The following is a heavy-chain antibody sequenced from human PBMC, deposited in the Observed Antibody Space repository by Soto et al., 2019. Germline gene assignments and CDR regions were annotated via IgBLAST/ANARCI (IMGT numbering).Heavy chain of an antibody. V-gene: IGHV4-39*07. CDR2: INHSGST. D-gene: IGHD2-8*02. CDR3: ARDKITGLFDY. CDR1: GGSNSSSSYY. J-gene: IGHJ4*02. Sequence: SETLSLTCTVSGGSNSSSSYYSGWIRQPPGKGLEWIGEINHSGSTNYNPSLKSRVTISVDTSKNQFSLKLTSVTAADTAVYYCARDKITGLFDYWGQGTLVTVSS.